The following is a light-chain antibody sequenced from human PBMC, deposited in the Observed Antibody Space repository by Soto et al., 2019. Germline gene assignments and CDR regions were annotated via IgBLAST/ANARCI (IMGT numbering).Light chain of an antibody. CDR2: KAS. V-gene: IGKV1-5*03. CDR1: QSISSW. J-gene: IGKJ3*01. Sequence: DIQMTQSPSTLSASVGDRVTITCRASQSISSWLAWYQQKPGKAPKLLIYKASSLESGVPSRFSGSGSGTEFTLTISSLQPDAFATDYCQQSNSYLFTFGPGTKVDIK. CDR3: QQSNSYLFT.